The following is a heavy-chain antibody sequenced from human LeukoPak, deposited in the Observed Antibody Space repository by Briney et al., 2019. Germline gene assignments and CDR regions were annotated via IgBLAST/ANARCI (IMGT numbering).Heavy chain of an antibody. CDR1: GFSLSTSGVG. J-gene: IGHJ3*02. CDR2: IYWDDDK. V-gene: IGHV2-5*02. Sequence: SGPTLVNPTQTLTLTCTFSGFSLSTSGVGVGWIRQPPGKALEWLALIYWDDDKRYSPSLKSRLTITKDTSKNQVVLTMTNMDPVDTATYYCAHSVLRYFDWLSSNDAFDIWGQGTMVTVSS. CDR3: AHSVLRYFDWLSSNDAFDI. D-gene: IGHD3-9*01.